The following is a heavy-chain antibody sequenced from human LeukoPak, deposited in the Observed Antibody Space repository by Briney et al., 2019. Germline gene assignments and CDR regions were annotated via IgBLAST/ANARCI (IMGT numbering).Heavy chain of an antibody. Sequence: GGSLRLSCVASGFTVSSNYMSWVRQAPGKGLEWVSVIYSGGSTYYADSVKGRFTISRDNSKNTLYLQMNSLRAEDTAVYYCARDSGYASNWFDPWGQGTLVTVSS. V-gene: IGHV3-66*01. CDR1: GFTVSSNY. D-gene: IGHD5-12*01. CDR2: IYSGGST. CDR3: ARDSGYASNWFDP. J-gene: IGHJ5*02.